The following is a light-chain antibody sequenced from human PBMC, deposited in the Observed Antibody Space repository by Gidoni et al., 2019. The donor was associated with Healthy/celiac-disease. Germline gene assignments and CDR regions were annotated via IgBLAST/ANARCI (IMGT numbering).Light chain of an antibody. J-gene: IGKJ5*01. CDR2: DAS. CDR1: QSVSSY. V-gene: IGKV3-11*01. Sequence: EIVLTQSPATLSLSPGERATLSCRASQSVSSYLAWYHQKPGQAPRLLIYDASNRATGIPARFSGSGSGTDFTLTISILEPEDFAVYYCQQRSNWSTFXQXTRLXIK. CDR3: QQRSNWST.